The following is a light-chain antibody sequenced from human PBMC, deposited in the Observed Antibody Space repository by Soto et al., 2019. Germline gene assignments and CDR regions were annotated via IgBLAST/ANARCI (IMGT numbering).Light chain of an antibody. Sequence: QSALTQPRSVSGSPGQSVTISCTGTSSDVGRYDYVSWYQQHPGKAPKLIVYDVTERPSGVPDRFSGSKSGNTASLTISGLQAEDEAYYSCCSFAGSYSYVFGTATKLTVL. CDR1: SSDVGRYDY. J-gene: IGLJ1*01. CDR3: CSFAGSYSYV. V-gene: IGLV2-11*01. CDR2: DVT.